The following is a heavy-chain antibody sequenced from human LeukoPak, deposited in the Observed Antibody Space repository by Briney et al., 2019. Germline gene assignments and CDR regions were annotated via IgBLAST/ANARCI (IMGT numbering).Heavy chain of an antibody. J-gene: IGHJ4*02. CDR1: GDSVSSNSAT. V-gene: IGHV6-1*01. Sequence: SQTLSLTCAISGDSVSSNSATWNWIRQSPSRGLEWLGRTYYRSTRFNDYAVSVKSRITIIPDTSKNRFSLQLNSVTPEDTAVYYCARGDFGGSGSDSALDYWGQGTLVTVSS. D-gene: IGHD3-10*01. CDR2: TYYRSTRFN. CDR3: ARGDFGGSGSDSALDY.